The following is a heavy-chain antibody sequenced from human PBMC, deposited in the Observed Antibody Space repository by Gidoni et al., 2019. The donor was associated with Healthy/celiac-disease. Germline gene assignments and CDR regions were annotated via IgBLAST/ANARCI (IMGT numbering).Heavy chain of an antibody. Sequence: EVQLLASGGGLVQPGGSLRLSCAASGFTFSSYAMSWVRQAPGKGLGWVSAISGSGGSTYYADAVKGRFTISRDNSKNTLYLQMNSLRAEDTAVYYCAKDKGRSGGSCCRFDYWGQGTLVTVSS. J-gene: IGHJ4*02. V-gene: IGHV3-23*01. CDR1: GFTFSSYA. D-gene: IGHD2-15*01. CDR3: AKDKGRSGGSCCRFDY. CDR2: ISGSGGST.